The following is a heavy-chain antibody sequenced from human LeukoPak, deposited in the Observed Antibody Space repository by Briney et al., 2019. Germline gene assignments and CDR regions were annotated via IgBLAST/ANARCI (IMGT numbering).Heavy chain of an antibody. J-gene: IGHJ5*02. CDR3: ARPTNIVATIESWFDP. CDR1: GFTFSSYW. Sequence: GGSLRLSCAASGFTFSSYWMHWVRQAPGKGLVWVSRINSDGSSTSYADSVKGRFTISRDNAKNTLYLQMNSLRAEDTAAYYCARPTNIVATIESWFDPWGQGTLVTVSS. V-gene: IGHV3-74*01. CDR2: INSDGSST. D-gene: IGHD5-12*01.